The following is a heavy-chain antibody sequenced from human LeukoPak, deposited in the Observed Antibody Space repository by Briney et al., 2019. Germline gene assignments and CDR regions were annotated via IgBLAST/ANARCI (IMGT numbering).Heavy chain of an antibody. CDR3: ARDGYGDGAFDI. D-gene: IGHD5-12*01. V-gene: IGHV4-39*02. CDR2: IYYSGST. J-gene: IGHJ3*02. Sequence: PSETLSLTCTVSGGSISSSSYYWGWIRQPPGKGLEWIGSIYYSGSTYYNPSLKSRVTISVDTSKNQFSLKLSSVTAADTAVYYCARDGYGDGAFDIWGQGTMVTVSS. CDR1: GGSISSSSYY.